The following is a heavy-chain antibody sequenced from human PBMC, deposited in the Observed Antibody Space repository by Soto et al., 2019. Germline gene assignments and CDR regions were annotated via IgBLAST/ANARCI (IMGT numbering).Heavy chain of an antibody. V-gene: IGHV1-69*02. J-gene: IGHJ4*02. D-gene: IGHD3-10*01. CDR1: GDTFNFYS. CDR3: GSSSGSGYRAFDA. CDR2: INRILSMS. Sequence: QVQLVQSGAGVKKPGSSVRVSCEASGDTFNFYSMNWVRQAPGLGLEWMGGINRILSMSNYAQRVQGRVTMTKDKSKSKAYMELSSLRSEDTAMYYCGSSSGSGYRAFDAWGQGALVTVSS.